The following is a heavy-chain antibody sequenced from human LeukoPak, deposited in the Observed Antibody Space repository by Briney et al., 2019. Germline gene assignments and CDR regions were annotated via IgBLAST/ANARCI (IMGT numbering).Heavy chain of an antibody. J-gene: IGHJ4*02. CDR1: GFTFDDYG. CDR3: ARDGIAVATLDY. V-gene: IGHV3-20*04. CDR2: INWNGGST. D-gene: IGHD6-19*01. Sequence: PGGSLRLSCAASGFTFDDYGMSWVRQAPGKGLEWVSGINWNGGSTGYADSVKGRFTISRDNAKNSLYLQMNSLRAEDTAVYYCARDGIAVATLDYWGQGTLVTVSS.